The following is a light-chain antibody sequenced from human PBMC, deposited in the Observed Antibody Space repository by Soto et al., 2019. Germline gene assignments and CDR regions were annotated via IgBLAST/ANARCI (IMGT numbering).Light chain of an antibody. CDR2: AAS. J-gene: IGKJ1*01. Sequence: TKSPATLSLSPGKRATLSCRASQNISNYLIWYQQKPGQASRLLIYAASSVQSGVPSRFSGSGSGTDFTLTISSLQPEDFATYYCQQSYSTPWTFGQGTKVDIK. CDR3: QQSYSTPWT. CDR1: QNISNY. V-gene: IGKV1-39*01.